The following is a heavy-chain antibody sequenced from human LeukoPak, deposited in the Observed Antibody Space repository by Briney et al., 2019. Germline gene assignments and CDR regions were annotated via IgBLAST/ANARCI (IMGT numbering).Heavy chain of an antibody. CDR3: ARRRAAGYMDV. D-gene: IGHD6-13*01. V-gene: IGHV4-34*01. CDR1: GGSFSGYY. CDR2: INHSGST. Sequence: PSETLSLTCAVYGGSFSGYYWSWIRQPPGKGLEWIGEINHSGSTNYNPSLKSRVTISVDTSKNQSSLKLSSVTAADTAVYYCARRRAAGYMDVWGKGTTVTVSS. J-gene: IGHJ6*03.